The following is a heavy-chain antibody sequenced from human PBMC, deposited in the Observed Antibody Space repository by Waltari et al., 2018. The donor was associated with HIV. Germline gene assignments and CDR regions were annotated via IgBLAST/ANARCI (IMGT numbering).Heavy chain of an antibody. J-gene: IGHJ6*02. Sequence: SCKASGYTFTSYDINWVRQATGQGLEWMGWMNPNSGNTGYAQKFQGRVTMTRNTSISTAYMELSSLRSEDTAVYYCARLPMVRGKGYYDYYGMDVWGQGTTVTVSS. CDR1: GYTFTSYD. V-gene: IGHV1-8*01. D-gene: IGHD3-10*01. CDR3: ARLPMVRGKGYYDYYGMDV. CDR2: MNPNSGNT.